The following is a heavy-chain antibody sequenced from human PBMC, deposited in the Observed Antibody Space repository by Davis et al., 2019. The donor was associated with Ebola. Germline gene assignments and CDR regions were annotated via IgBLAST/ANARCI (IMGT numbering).Heavy chain of an antibody. CDR1: RLTLSSCW. J-gene: IGHJ3*02. Sequence: GESLKISCSASRLTLSSCWMSWVRQAPGKGPEWVANIKQDGSQKNYVDSVKGRFTIYRDDAKNSLFLQMNSLRAEDTAMYYCAKDPFSKADIWGQGTMVTVSS. CDR3: AKDPFSKADI. V-gene: IGHV3-7*01. CDR2: IKQDGSQK.